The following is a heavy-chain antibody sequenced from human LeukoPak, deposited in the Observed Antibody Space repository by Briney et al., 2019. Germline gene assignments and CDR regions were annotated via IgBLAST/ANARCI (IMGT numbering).Heavy chain of an antibody. V-gene: IGHV1-46*01. D-gene: IGHD5-24*01. Sequence: ASVKVSCKASGYTFSDFLIHWVRQAPGQGLEWMGLINPSGGATSSAQRFQDRVTMTGDTSTSKVYLDLSGLRSEDTAVYYCAREVRRDGYNEMAFDYWGQGTLVTVSS. CDR3: AREVRRDGYNEMAFDY. J-gene: IGHJ4*02. CDR1: GYTFSDFL. CDR2: INPSGGAT.